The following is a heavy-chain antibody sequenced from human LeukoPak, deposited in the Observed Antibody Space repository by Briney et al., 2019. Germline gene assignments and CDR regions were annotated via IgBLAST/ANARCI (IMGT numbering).Heavy chain of an antibody. CDR1: GYTFTNYG. V-gene: IGHV1-69*13. D-gene: IGHD2-2*01. CDR2: IIPIFGTA. CDR3: AREGVVPAAIGAFDI. Sequence: ASVKVSCKASGYTFTNYGISWVRQAPGQGLEWMGGIIPIFGTANYAQKFQGRVTITADESTSTAYMELSSLRSEDTAVYCCAREGVVPAAIGAFDIWGQGTMVTVSS. J-gene: IGHJ3*02.